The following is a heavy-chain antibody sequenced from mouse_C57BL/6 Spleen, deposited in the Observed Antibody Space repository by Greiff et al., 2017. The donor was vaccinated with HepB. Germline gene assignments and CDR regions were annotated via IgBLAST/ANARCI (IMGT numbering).Heavy chain of an antibody. CDR1: GVDFSRYW. CDR2: IHPDSRTI. D-gene: IGHD3-3*01. V-gene: IGHV4-1*01. CDR3: GRRLGSRYAMDY. J-gene: IGHJ4*01. Sequence: GVDFSRYWMSWVRRAPGKGLEWIGEIHPDSRTINYAPSLTDKFIIARDNAKNTRYLQMSKVRSEDTAVYYCGRRLGSRYAMDYWGQGTSVTVSS.